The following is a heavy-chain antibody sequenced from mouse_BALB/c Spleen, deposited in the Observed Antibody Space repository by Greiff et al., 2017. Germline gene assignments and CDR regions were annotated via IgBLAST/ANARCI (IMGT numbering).Heavy chain of an antibody. Sequence: QVQLQQSGAELVKPGASVKLSCKASGYTFTSYYMYWVKQSPGQGLEWIGGINPSNGGTNFNEKFKSKATLTVDKSSSTAYMQLSSLTSEDSADYYCTGGYYGNYEYFDVWGAGTTVTVSS. J-gene: IGHJ1*01. CDR3: TGGYYGNYEYFDV. CDR2: INPSNGGT. V-gene: IGHV1S81*02. D-gene: IGHD2-1*01. CDR1: GYTFTSYY.